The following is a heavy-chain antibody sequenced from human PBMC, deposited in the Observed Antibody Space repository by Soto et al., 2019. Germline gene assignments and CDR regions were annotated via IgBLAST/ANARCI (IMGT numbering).Heavy chain of an antibody. CDR1: GYTFADYF. CDR3: ARDPGQWLAQAYYFDY. CDR2: INPNSGGT. J-gene: IGHJ4*02. Sequence: RASVKVSCKASGYTFADYFMHWVRQAPGQGLEWMGWINPNSGGTNYAQRFQGWVTMTRDTSISTAYMELSRLRSDDTAVYYCARDPGQWLAQAYYFDYWGQGTLVTVSS. V-gene: IGHV1-2*04. D-gene: IGHD6-19*01.